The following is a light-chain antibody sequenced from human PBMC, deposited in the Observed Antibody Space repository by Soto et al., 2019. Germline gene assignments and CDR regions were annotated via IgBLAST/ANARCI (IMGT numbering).Light chain of an antibody. CDR3: SSYTSSVTVA. Sequence: QSALTQSASASGSPGQSITISCTGTSGDVGGYNSVSWYQQHPGKAPKLMIYEVSNRPSGVSNRFSGSKSGNTASLTISGLQAEDEADYYCSSYTSSVTVAFGGGTQLTVL. V-gene: IGLV2-14*01. J-gene: IGLJ2*01. CDR1: SGDVGGYNS. CDR2: EVS.